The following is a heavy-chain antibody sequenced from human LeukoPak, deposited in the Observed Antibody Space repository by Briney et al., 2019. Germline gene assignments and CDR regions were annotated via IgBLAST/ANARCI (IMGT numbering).Heavy chain of an antibody. D-gene: IGHD6-25*01. CDR2: ISGGGDTT. J-gene: IGHJ4*02. Sequence: GGSLRLSCAASGFTFTTHAMSWVRQAPGKGLEWLSVISGGGDTTYYTDSVKGRFTISRDNSKNTLYLQMNSLRAEDTAVYYCATPDRGYGGIFDYWGQGTLVTVSS. V-gene: IGHV3-23*01. CDR3: ATPDRGYGGIFDY. CDR1: GFTFTTHA.